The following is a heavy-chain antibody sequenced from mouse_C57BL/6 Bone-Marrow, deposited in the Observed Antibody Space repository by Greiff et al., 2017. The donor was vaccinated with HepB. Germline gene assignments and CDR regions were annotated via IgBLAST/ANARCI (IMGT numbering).Heavy chain of an antibody. V-gene: IGHV1-55*01. Sequence: QVQLKQPGAELVKPGASVKMSCKASGYTFTSYWITWVKQRPGQGLEWIGDIYPGSGSTNYNEKFKSKATLTVDTSSSTAYMQLSSLTSEDSAVYYCARSGTKGSYWYFDVWGTGTTVTVSS. D-gene: IGHD2-14*01. CDR2: IYPGSGST. CDR1: GYTFTSYW. J-gene: IGHJ1*03. CDR3: ARSGTKGSYWYFDV.